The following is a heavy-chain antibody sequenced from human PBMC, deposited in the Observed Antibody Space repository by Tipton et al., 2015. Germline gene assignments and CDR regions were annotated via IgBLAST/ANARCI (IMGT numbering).Heavy chain of an antibody. D-gene: IGHD4/OR15-4a*01. CDR3: AKDKFGDYGDQFDY. V-gene: IGHV3-9*01. CDR2: ITWNSDRL. J-gene: IGHJ4*02. CDR1: GFSFDDFA. Sequence: SLRLSCDASGFSFDDFAMHWVRQRPGRGLEWISGITWNSDRLFYADSVKGRFTISRDNAKNSLYLQMNSLRAEDTALYYCAKDKFGDYGDQFDYWGLGTQVTVSS.